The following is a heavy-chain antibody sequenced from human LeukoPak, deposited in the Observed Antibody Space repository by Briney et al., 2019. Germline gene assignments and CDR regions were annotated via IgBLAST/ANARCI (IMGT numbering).Heavy chain of an antibody. V-gene: IGHV4-34*01. CDR3: ARRRRRDGYNWSALMGHMDV. CDR2: INHSGST. CDR1: GGSLSGYY. Sequence: SETLSLTCAVYGGSLSGYYWSWIRQPPGKGLEWIGEINHSGSTNYNPSLKSRVTISVDTSKNQFSLELSSVTAADTAVYYCARRRRRDGYNWSALMGHMDVWGKGTTVTVSS. J-gene: IGHJ6*03. D-gene: IGHD5-24*01.